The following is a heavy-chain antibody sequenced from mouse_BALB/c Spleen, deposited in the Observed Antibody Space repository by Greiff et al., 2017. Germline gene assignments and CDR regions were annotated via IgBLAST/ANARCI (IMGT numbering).Heavy chain of an antibody. V-gene: IGHV1-54*01. CDR2: INPGSGGT. CDR3: ARCGYYYGSRYFDV. J-gene: IGHJ1*01. Sequence: QVQLKESGAELVRPGTSVKVSCKASGYAFTNYLIAWVKQRPGQGLEWIGVINPGSGGTNYNEKFKGKATLTADKSSSTAYMQLSSLTSDDSAVYFCARCGYYYGSRYFDVWGAGTTVTVSS. CDR1: GYAFTNYL. D-gene: IGHD1-1*01.